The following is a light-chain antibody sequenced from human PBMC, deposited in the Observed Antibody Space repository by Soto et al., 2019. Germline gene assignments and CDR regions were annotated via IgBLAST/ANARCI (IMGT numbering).Light chain of an antibody. V-gene: IGLV2-14*01. CDR3: FSYTCSGTDV. J-gene: IGLJ1*01. CDR1: SSDVGNYKY. CDR2: EVS. Sequence: QSALTQPASVSVSPGQSITISCTGTSSDVGNYKYVSWYQQHPGKAPKLMIYEVSNRPSGVSNRFSGSKSGNTASLTISGLQAEDETDYYCFSYTCSGTDVFGTGTKVTVL.